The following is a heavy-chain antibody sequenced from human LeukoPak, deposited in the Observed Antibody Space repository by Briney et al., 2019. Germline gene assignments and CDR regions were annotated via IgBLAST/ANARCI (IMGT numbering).Heavy chain of an antibody. CDR1: GGSISSSSHY. J-gene: IGHJ4*02. CDR2: IYYSGST. Sequence: PSETLSLTFSVSGGSISSSSHYWDWIRQPPGEGLEWIGSIYYSGSTYYNPSLKSRVTISVDTSKNQFSLKLISVTAADTAVYYCAREDTGGLDHWGQGILVTVSS. D-gene: IGHD4-23*01. V-gene: IGHV4-39*07. CDR3: AREDTGGLDH.